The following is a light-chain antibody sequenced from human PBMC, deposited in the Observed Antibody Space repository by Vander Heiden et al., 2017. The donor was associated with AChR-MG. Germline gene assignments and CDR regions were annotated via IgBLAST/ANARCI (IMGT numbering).Light chain of an antibody. J-gene: IGLJ2*01. CDR3: QAWDSSTGGV. CDR1: TLGDKY. V-gene: IGLV3-1*01. CDR2: QDS. Sequence: SYELTQPPSVSVSPGQTASITCPGDTLGDKYACWYQQKPGPSPVLVIYQDSKRPSGIPGRFSGSNSGNTATLTISGTQAMDEADYYCQAWDSSTGGVFGGGTKLTVL.